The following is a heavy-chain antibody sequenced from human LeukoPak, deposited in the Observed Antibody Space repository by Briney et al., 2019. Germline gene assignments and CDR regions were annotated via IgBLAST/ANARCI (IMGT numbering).Heavy chain of an antibody. D-gene: IGHD3-16*01. CDR2: INHNGNVN. Sequence: SGGSLRLSCAASGFTFSSYWMNWARQAPGKGLEWVASINHNGNVNYYVDSVKGRFTISRDNAKNSLYLQMCNLRAEDTAVYFCARGGGLDVWGQGATVTVSS. CDR1: GFTFSSYW. V-gene: IGHV3-7*03. CDR3: ARGGGLDV. J-gene: IGHJ6*02.